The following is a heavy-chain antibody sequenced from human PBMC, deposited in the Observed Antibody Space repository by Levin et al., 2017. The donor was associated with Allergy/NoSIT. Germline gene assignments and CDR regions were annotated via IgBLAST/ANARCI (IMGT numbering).Heavy chain of an antibody. J-gene: IGHJ4*02. CDR1: GFTFSTNW. V-gene: IGHV3-74*01. Sequence: GESLKISCAASGFTFSTNWMYWVRQAPGKGLVWVSRINSDGGIIDYADSVMGRFTISRDNARNTLFLQMNSLGGEDTAVYYCFSSMHTGYWGQGTQVTVSS. D-gene: IGHD6-13*01. CDR2: INSDGGII. CDR3: FSSMHTGY.